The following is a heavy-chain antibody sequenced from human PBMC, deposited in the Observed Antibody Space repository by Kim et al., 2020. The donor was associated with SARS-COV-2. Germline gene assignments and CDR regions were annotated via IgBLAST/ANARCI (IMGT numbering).Heavy chain of an antibody. J-gene: IGHJ4*02. CDR3: AKLSHDYVWGSYATEDY. D-gene: IGHD3-16*01. CDR1: GFTFSSYG. Sequence: GGSLRLSCASSGFTFSSYGMSWVRQAPGKGLEWVSAISGSGGSTYYADSVKGRFTISRDNSKNTLYLQMNSLRAEDTAVYYCAKLSHDYVWGSYATEDYWGQGTLVTVSS. CDR2: ISGSGGST. V-gene: IGHV3-23*01.